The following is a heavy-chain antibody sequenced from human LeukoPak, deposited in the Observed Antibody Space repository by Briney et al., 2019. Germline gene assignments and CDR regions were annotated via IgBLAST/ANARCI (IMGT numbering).Heavy chain of an antibody. D-gene: IGHD3-10*01. J-gene: IGHJ4*02. Sequence: PGGSLRLSCAASGFTFSSYAMSWVRQAPGKGLEWVSAISGSGGSTYYADSVKGRFTISRDDSKNTLYLQMNSLRAEDTAVYYCAKLWFGDHNFDYWGQGTLVTVSS. V-gene: IGHV3-23*01. CDR1: GFTFSSYA. CDR3: AKLWFGDHNFDY. CDR2: ISGSGGST.